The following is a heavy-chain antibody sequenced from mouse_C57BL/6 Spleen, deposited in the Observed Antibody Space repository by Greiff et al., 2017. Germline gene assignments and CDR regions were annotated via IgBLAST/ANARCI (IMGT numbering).Heavy chain of an antibody. CDR1: GYTFTSYW. CDR3: ARTGDNPWFAY. Sequence: QVQLQQPGAELVKPGASVKLSCKASGYTFTSYWLHWVKQRPGPGLAWIGMIHPNSGSTNYNEKFKSKATLTVDKSSSTAYMQLSSLTSEDSAVYYCARTGDNPWFAYWGQGALVTVTA. CDR2: IHPNSGST. J-gene: IGHJ3*01. V-gene: IGHV1-64*01. D-gene: IGHD1-3*01.